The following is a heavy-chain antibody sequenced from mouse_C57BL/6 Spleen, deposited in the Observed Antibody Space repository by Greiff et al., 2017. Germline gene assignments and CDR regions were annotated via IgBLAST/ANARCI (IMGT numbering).Heavy chain of an antibody. J-gene: IGHJ4*01. D-gene: IGHD2-4*01. Sequence: DVMLVESGGGLVKPGGSLKLSCAASGFTFSSYAMSWVRQTPEKRLEWVATISDGGSYTYYPDNVKGRFTISRDNAKNNLYLQMSHLKSEDTAMYYCARDGSYDYDDGYAMDYWGQGTSVTVSS. V-gene: IGHV5-4*01. CDR1: GFTFSSYA. CDR2: ISDGGSYT. CDR3: ARDGSYDYDDGYAMDY.